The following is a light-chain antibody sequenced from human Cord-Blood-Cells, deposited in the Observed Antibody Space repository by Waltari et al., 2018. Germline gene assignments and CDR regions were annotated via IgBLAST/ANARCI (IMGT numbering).Light chain of an antibody. CDR1: KLGDKY. J-gene: IGLJ1*01. Sequence: SYALTQPLSVSVSPGQTASITCTGVKLGDKYACWYQQKPGQSPVLVIYQDSKRPSGIPERFSGSNSGNTATLTISGTQAMDEADYYCQAWDSSTGVFGTGTKVTVL. CDR3: QAWDSSTGV. CDR2: QDS. V-gene: IGLV3-1*01.